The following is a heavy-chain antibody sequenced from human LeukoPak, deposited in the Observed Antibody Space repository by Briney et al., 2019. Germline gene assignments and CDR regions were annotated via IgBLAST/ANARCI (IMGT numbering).Heavy chain of an antibody. CDR1: GGTFSIYA. V-gene: IGHV1-69*13. CDR2: IIPIFGTA. CDR3: ARGIDSGWYVLLDY. D-gene: IGHD6-19*01. Sequence: SVKVSCKASGGTFSIYAISWVRQAPGQGLEWMGGIIPIFGTANCAQKFQGRVTITADESTSTAYMELSSLRSEDTAVYYCARGIDSGWYVLLDYWGQGTLVTVSS. J-gene: IGHJ4*02.